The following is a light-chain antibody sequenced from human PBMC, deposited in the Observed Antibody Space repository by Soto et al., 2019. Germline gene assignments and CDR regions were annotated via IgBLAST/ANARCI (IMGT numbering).Light chain of an antibody. CDR1: QAIRF. CDR3: LQHNTYPYT. J-gene: IGKJ2*01. V-gene: IGKV1-17*01. CDR2: ATS. Sequence: DIQMTQSPFSLSASVGDRVTITCRASQAIRFLGWFQQKPGEAPKRLIYATSNLEGGVPSRFSGSGSGTEFTLTISSLQPEDFATYFCLQHNTYPYTFGQGTKVDIK.